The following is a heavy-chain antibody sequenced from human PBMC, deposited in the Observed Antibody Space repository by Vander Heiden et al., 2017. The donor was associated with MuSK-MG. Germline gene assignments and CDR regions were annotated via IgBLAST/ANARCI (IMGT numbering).Heavy chain of an antibody. V-gene: IGHV4-38-2*02. CDR3: AREDYYDSSGSGAFDI. J-gene: IGHJ3*02. D-gene: IGHD3-22*01. CDR1: GYSISSGYY. CDR2: IYHSGST. Sequence: QVQLQESGPGLVKPSETLSLTCTVSGYSISSGYYWGWIRQPPGKGLEWIGSIYHSGSTYYNPSLKSRVTISVDTSKNQFSLKLSSVTAADTAVYYCAREDYYDSSGSGAFDIWGQGTMVTVSS.